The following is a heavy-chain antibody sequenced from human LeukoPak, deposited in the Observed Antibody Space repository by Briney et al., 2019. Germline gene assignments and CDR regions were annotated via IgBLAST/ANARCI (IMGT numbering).Heavy chain of an antibody. J-gene: IGHJ4*02. CDR3: ARQGYNSGWYYFDY. CDR1: GGSISSYY. CDR2: IYYSGST. Sequence: SETLSLTCTVSGGSISSYYWSWIRQPPGKGLEWIGYIYYSGSTDYNPSLKSRVTISVDTSKNQFSLKLNSVTAADTAVYYYARQGYNSGWYYFDYWGQGTLVTVSS. V-gene: IGHV4-59*08. D-gene: IGHD6-19*01.